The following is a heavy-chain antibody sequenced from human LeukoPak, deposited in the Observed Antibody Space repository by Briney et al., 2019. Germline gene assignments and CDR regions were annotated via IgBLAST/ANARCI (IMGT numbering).Heavy chain of an antibody. Sequence: GASVKVSCKASGYTFTSYDINWVRQATGQGLEWMGWMNPNSGNTGYAQKFQGRVTMTRNTSISTAYMELSSLRSEDAAVYYCARSPHYYGSGSYYFDYWGQGTLVTVSS. CDR1: GYTFTSYD. J-gene: IGHJ4*02. D-gene: IGHD3-10*01. V-gene: IGHV1-8*01. CDR3: ARSPHYYGSGSYYFDY. CDR2: MNPNSGNT.